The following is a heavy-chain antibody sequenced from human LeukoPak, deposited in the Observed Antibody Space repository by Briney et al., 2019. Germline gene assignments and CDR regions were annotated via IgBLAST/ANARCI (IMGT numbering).Heavy chain of an antibody. D-gene: IGHD6-13*01. CDR1: GGSISSSGYY. V-gene: IGHV4-39*02. Sequence: SETLSLTCTVSGGSISSSGYYWGWIRQPPGKGLEWIRSIYYSGSTYYNPSLKSRVTISVDTSKNQFSLKLSSVAAADTAVYYCARDPTAAGKGAWFDPWGQGTLVTASS. CDR3: ARDPTAAGKGAWFDP. CDR2: IYYSGST. J-gene: IGHJ5*02.